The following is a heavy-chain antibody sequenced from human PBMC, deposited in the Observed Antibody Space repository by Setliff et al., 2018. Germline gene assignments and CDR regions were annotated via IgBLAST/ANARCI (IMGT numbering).Heavy chain of an antibody. J-gene: IGHJ6*03. Sequence: SETLSLTCNVSGGSIRSGTYYWSWIRQPAERGLEWIGHIYGTGSTSHNPSLKSRVTISVDTSKNQFSLKLTSLTAADTAVYYCARMSGFLYMDVWGKGTPVTVSS. CDR3: ARMSGFLYMDV. CDR1: GGSIRSGTYY. CDR2: IYGTGST. V-gene: IGHV4-61*09. D-gene: IGHD3-3*01.